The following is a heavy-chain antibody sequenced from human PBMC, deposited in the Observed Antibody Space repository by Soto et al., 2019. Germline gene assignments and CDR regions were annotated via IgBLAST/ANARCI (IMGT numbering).Heavy chain of an antibody. CDR1: GGSISSYY. D-gene: IGHD3-10*01. Sequence: SETLSLTCTVSGGSISSYYWSWIRQPPGKGLEWIGYIYYSGSTNYNPSLKSRVTISVDTSKNQFSLKLSSVTAADTAVYYCARLKLYYYYMDVWGKGTTVTVSS. J-gene: IGHJ6*03. CDR3: ARLKLYYYYMDV. CDR2: IYYSGST. V-gene: IGHV4-59*08.